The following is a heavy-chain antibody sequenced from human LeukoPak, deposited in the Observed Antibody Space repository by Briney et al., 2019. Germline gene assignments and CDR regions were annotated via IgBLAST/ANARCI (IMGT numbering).Heavy chain of an antibody. CDR3: ARGGYSGYPIRY. J-gene: IGHJ4*02. CDR2: INHSGST. V-gene: IGHV4-39*07. Sequence: SETLSLTCTVSGGSISSSSYYWGWIRQPPGKGLEWIGEINHSGSTNYNPSLKSRVTISVDTSKNQFSLKLSSVTAADTAVYYCARGGYSGYPIRYWGRGTLVTVSS. D-gene: IGHD5-12*01. CDR1: GGSISSSSYY.